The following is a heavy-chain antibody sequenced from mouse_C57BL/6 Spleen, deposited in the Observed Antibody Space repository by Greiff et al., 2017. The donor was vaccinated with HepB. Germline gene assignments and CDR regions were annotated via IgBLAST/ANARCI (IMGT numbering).Heavy chain of an antibody. V-gene: IGHV1-75*01. D-gene: IGHD1-1*01. J-gene: IGHJ1*03. CDR3: ATRHLGYGSSYRSYWYFDV. Sequence: QVQLQQSGPELVKPGASVKISCKASGYTFTDYYINWVKQRPGQGLEWIGWIFPGSGSTYYNEKFKGKATLTVDKSSSTAYMLLSSLTSEDSAVYFCATRHLGYGSSYRSYWYFDVWGTGTTVTVSS. CDR2: IFPGSGST. CDR1: GYTFTDYY.